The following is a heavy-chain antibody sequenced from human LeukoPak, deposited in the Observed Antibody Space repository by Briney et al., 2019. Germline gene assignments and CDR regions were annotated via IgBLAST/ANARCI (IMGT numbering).Heavy chain of an antibody. CDR3: AKVPLLWFGELTYYFDY. CDR2: ISSSSSTI. Sequence: PGGSLRLSCAASGFTFSSYSMNWVRQAPGKGLEWVSYISSSSSTIYYADSVKGRFTISRDNSKNTLYLQMNSLRAEDTAVYYCAKVPLLWFGELTYYFDYWGQGTLVTVSS. V-gene: IGHV3-48*01. J-gene: IGHJ4*02. CDR1: GFTFSSYS. D-gene: IGHD3-10*01.